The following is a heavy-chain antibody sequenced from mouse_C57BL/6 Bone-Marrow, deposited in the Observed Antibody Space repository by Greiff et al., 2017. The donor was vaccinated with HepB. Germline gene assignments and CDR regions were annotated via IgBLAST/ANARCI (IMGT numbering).Heavy chain of an antibody. V-gene: IGHV5-17*01. Sequence: EVMLVESGGGLVKPGGSLKLSCAASGFTFSDYGMHWVRQAPEKGLEWVAYISSGSSTIYYADTVKGRFTISRDNAKNTLFLQMTSLRSEDTAMYYCARDLIYYGFDYWGQGTTLTVSS. D-gene: IGHD2-2*01. CDR3: ARDLIYYGFDY. CDR2: ISSGSSTI. J-gene: IGHJ2*01. CDR1: GFTFSDYG.